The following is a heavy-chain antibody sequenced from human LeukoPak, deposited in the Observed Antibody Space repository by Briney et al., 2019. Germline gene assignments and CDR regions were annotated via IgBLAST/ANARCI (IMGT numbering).Heavy chain of an antibody. CDR2: ISYDGSNQ. Sequence: GGSLRLSCAASGFALSSNGMHWVRQAPGKGLEWVAIISYDGSNQDYADSVKGRFTISRDNSHNTVHLRMNSLRPEDTAVYCCANGYEFESWGQGALVTVSS. V-gene: IGHV3-30*18. CDR3: ANGYEFES. D-gene: IGHD2-2*01. J-gene: IGHJ4*02. CDR1: GFALSSNG.